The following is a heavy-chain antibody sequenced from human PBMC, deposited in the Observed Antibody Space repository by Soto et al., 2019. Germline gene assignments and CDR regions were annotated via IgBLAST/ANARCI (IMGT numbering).Heavy chain of an antibody. Sequence: ASVKVSCTASGYTFTSYGISWVRQAPGQGLEWMGRISAYGGSTSYAQKFQGRVTMTTDTSTSTAYMELSSLRSEDTAVYYCARDRSSSWSNWFDPWGQGTLVTVSS. CDR1: GYTFTSYG. V-gene: IGHV1-18*01. J-gene: IGHJ5*02. D-gene: IGHD6-13*01. CDR2: ISAYGGST. CDR3: ARDRSSSWSNWFDP.